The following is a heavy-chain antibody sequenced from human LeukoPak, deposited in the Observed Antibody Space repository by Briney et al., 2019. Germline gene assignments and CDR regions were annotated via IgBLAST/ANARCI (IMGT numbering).Heavy chain of an antibody. CDR2: IVVGSGNT. CDR3: AAVNEDEPAAGPFDY. V-gene: IGHV1-58*01. CDR1: GFTFTSSS. J-gene: IGHJ4*02. D-gene: IGHD2-2*01. Sequence: SVKVSCKVSGFTFTSSSVQWVRQTRGQRLEWIGWIVVGSGNTNYAQKFQERVTITRDMSTSTAHMEVSSLRSEDTAVYYCAAVNEDEPAAGPFDYWGQGTLVTVSS.